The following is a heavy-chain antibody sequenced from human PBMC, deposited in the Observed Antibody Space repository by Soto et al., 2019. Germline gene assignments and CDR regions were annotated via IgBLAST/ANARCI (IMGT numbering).Heavy chain of an antibody. J-gene: IGHJ3*02. CDR3: ARRAVTMGRDAFDI. Sequence: GESLKISCKGSGYSFTSYWIGWVRQMPGKGLEWMGIIYPGDSAPRYSPSFQGQVAISADNSISNAYLQWSSLKASDTAMYYCARRAVTMGRDAFDIWGQGTMVTVSS. V-gene: IGHV5-51*01. CDR1: GYSFTSYW. D-gene: IGHD4-17*01. CDR2: IYPGDSAP.